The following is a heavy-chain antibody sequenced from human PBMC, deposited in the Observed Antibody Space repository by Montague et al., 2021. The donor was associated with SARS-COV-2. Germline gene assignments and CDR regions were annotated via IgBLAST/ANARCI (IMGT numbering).Heavy chain of an antibody. V-gene: IGHV4-38-2*02. J-gene: IGHJ4*02. CDR3: VRAPYYGPGKPYQFDY. Sequence: SETLSLTCTVSGYSINSNYYWGWIRQPPGKGLEWIGCSYHSGTTXXHPXXXSRVTISLDTSNNHFSLKVTSVTAADTAVYYCVRAPYYGPGKPYQFDYWGRGTLVTVSS. D-gene: IGHD3-10*01. CDR2: SYHSGTT. CDR1: GYSINSNYY.